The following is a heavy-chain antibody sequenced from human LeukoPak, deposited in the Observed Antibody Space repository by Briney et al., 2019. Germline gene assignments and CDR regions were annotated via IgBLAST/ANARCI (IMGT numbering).Heavy chain of an antibody. V-gene: IGHV5-10-1*01. CDR1: GYSFTTYW. CDR3: ARQDRGFTDY. CDR2: IDPSDSYT. J-gene: IGHJ4*02. Sequence: GESLKISCRGSGYSFTTYWIGWVRQMPEKGLEWMGRIDPSDSYTNYSPSFQGHVTVSADKSITTAYLQWNSLKASDTAMYYCARQDRGFTDYWGQGTLVTVSS. D-gene: IGHD3-10*01.